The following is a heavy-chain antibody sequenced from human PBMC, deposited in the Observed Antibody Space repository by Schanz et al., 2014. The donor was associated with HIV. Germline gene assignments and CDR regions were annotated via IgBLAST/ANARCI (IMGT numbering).Heavy chain of an antibody. V-gene: IGHV1-69*06. CDR1: GGTFSTYA. J-gene: IGHJ6*02. Sequence: QVQLVQSGAEVRKPGSSVKVSCKASGGTFSTYAISWVRQAPGQGLQWMGGIIPMFGTANYAQKFQGRVAMTTDTSTNTAYMELRSLTSDDTAVYHCARRESDGALDVWGPGTTVIVSS. D-gene: IGHD2-21*02. CDR3: ARRESDGALDV. CDR2: IIPMFGTA.